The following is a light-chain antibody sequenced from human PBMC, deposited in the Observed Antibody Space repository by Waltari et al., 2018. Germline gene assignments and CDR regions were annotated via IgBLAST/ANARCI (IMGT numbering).Light chain of an antibody. CDR2: KAS. J-gene: IGKJ4*01. V-gene: IGKV1-39*01. CDR1: ENVNNY. CDR3: PHNYGTPLT. Sequence: DIQMTQSPSSLSASVGERVTITCRASENVNNYLHWYQQKPGKAPKLLIYKASPLQSGVPSRFSGSGSGTDYTFTISSLQSEDVATYYCPHNYGTPLTFGGGTKVEIK.